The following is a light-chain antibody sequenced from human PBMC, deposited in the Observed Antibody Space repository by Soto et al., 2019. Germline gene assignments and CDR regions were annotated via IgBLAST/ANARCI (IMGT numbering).Light chain of an antibody. CDR1: QGIGND. Sequence: AIQMTQSPSSLSASVGDRVTITCRASQGIGNDLGWYQQKPGKAPKLLIYAASSLQSGVPSRFSGSGSGTDFTLTISSLQPEDFATYYCLQAYNYPWTFGQGTNVEIK. V-gene: IGKV1-6*01. CDR2: AAS. CDR3: LQAYNYPWT. J-gene: IGKJ1*01.